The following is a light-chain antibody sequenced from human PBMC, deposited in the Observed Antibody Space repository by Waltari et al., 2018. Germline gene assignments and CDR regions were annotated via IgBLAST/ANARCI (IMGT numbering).Light chain of an antibody. J-gene: IGLJ2*01. Sequence: QSVLTQPPSASGTPGQRVTIPCSGSTSNVRVNPVYWYQQLSGAAPEVVIYSNDKRPSGVPDRFSGSKSGTSASLAISGLQSEDEAHYYCAAWDDSLNAVVFGGGTKVTVL. CDR3: AAWDDSLNAVV. CDR2: SND. CDR1: TSNVRVNP. V-gene: IGLV1-44*01.